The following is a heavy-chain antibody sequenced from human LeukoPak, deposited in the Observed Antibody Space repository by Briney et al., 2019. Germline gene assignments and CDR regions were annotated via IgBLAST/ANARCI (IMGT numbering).Heavy chain of an antibody. CDR2: IKQDGSEK. Sequence: GGSLRLSCAASGFTFSSYAMSWVRQAPGKGLEWVANIKQDGSEKYYVDSVKGRFTISRDNAKNSLYLQMNSLRAEDTAVYYCARMRSSGYYLLWGRGTLVTVSS. V-gene: IGHV3-7*01. J-gene: IGHJ4*02. CDR1: GFTFSSYA. D-gene: IGHD3-22*01. CDR3: ARMRSSGYYLL.